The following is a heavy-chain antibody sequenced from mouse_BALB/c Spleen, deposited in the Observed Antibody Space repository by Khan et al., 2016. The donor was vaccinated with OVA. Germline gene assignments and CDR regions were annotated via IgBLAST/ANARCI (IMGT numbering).Heavy chain of an antibody. V-gene: IGHV1S41*01. D-gene: IGHD1-1*01. CDR2: IAPGSGST. CDR3: AISNYYGSGLYAMDY. Sequence: DLVKPGASVKLSCKASGYTFTSYWINWIKQRPGQGLEWVGRIAPGSGSTSYNEMFKDKTTLTVDTSSSTAYIQLISLSSEDSAVYFSAISNYYGSGLYAMDYWGQGTSVTVSS. J-gene: IGHJ4*01. CDR1: GYTFTSYW.